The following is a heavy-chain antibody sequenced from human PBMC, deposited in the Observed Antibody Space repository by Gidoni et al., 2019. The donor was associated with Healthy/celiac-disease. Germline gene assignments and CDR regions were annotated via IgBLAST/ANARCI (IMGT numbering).Heavy chain of an antibody. CDR2: INHSGST. J-gene: IGHJ4*02. V-gene: IGHV4-34*01. D-gene: IGHD3-10*01. Sequence: QVQLQQWGAGLLKPSETLSLTCAVYGGSFSGYYWSWIRQPPGKGLELIGEINHSGSTNYNPSLKSRVTISVDTSKNQFSLKLSSVTAADTAVYYCARAQQGAMVRGVIIKGPFDYWGQGTLVTVSS. CDR3: ARAQQGAMVRGVIIKGPFDY. CDR1: GGSFSGYY.